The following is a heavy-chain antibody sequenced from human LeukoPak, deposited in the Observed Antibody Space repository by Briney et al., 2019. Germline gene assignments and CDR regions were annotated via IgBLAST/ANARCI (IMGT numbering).Heavy chain of an antibody. Sequence: SETLSLTCAVYGGSFSGYYWSWIRQPPGKGLEWIAEINHSGSTNYNPSLKSRVTISVDTSKNQFSLKLSSVTAADAAVYYCTTVTTPDNWFDPWGQGTLVTVSS. CDR3: TTVTTPDNWFDP. J-gene: IGHJ5*02. CDR1: GGSFSGYY. CDR2: INHSGST. V-gene: IGHV4-34*01. D-gene: IGHD4-17*01.